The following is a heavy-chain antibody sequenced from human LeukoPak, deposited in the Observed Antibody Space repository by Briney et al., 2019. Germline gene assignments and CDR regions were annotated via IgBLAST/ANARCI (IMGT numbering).Heavy chain of an antibody. Sequence: PSETLSLTCAVSGGSISSYDYYWSWIRQPPGKGLEWIGYIYYSGSTYYNPSLKSRVTISVDTSKNQFSLKLSSVTAADTAVYYCARSVMVFGPEPYYFDYWGQGTLVTVSS. J-gene: IGHJ4*02. CDR3: ARSVMVFGPEPYYFDY. CDR2: IYYSGST. CDR1: GGSISSYDYY. D-gene: IGHD2-8*01. V-gene: IGHV4-31*11.